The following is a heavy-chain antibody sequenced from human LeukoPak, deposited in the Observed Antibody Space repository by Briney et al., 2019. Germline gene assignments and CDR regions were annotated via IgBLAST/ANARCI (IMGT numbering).Heavy chain of an antibody. CDR2: IYYSGST. CDR1: GGSISSSSYY. Sequence: SETLSLTCTVSGGSISSSSYYWGWIRQPPGKGLEWIGYIYYSGSTNYNPSLKSRVTISVDTSKNQFSLKLSSVTAADTAVYYCARDGPNYDSSAIPPTWGQGTLVTVSS. CDR3: ARDGPNYDSSAIPPT. V-gene: IGHV4-61*01. D-gene: IGHD3-22*01. J-gene: IGHJ4*02.